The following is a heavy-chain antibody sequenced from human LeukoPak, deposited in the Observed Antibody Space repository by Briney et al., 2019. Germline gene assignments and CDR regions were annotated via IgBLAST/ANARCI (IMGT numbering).Heavy chain of an antibody. CDR2: ISSSSSNI. CDR3: ARVAVAALDY. V-gene: IGHV3-48*01. J-gene: IGHJ4*02. Sequence: GGSLRLSCAASGFTFSSYSMNWVRQAPGQGLEWVSYISSSSSNIYYADSVKGRFTISRDNAKNSLYLQMNSLRAGDTAVYYCARVAVAALDYWGQGTLVTVSS. D-gene: IGHD6-19*01. CDR1: GFTFSSYS.